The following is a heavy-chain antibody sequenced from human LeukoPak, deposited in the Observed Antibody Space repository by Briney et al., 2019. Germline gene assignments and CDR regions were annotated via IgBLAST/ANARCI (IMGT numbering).Heavy chain of an antibody. CDR1: GYTFSSYG. D-gene: IGHD6-13*01. V-gene: IGHV1-18*01. Sequence: ASVKVSCKASGYTFSSYGISWVRQAPGQGLEWMGWISGYNGNTNSAQKLQGRVSMTTDTSTSTAYVELRSLRSDDTAVYYCAALALRQQLALDYWGQGTLVTVSS. CDR3: AALALRQQLALDY. CDR2: ISGYNGNT. J-gene: IGHJ4*02.